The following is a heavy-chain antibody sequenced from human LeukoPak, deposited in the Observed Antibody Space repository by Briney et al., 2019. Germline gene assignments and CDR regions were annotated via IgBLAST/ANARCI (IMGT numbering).Heavy chain of an antibody. D-gene: IGHD3-16*02. CDR1: GFTFSSYA. V-gene: IGHV3-23*01. CDR3: AKVYVWGSYRSYYFDY. Sequence: PGGSLRLSCAASGFTFSSYAMSWVRQAPGKGLEWVSAISGSGGSTYYADSVKGRFTISRDNSKNTLYLQMNSLRAGDTAVYYCAKVYVWGSYRSYYFDYWGQGTLVTVSS. CDR2: ISGSGGST. J-gene: IGHJ4*02.